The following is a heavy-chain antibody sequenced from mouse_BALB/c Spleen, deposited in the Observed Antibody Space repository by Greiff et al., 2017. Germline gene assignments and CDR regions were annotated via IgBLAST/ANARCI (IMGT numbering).Heavy chain of an antibody. J-gene: IGHJ4*01. Sequence: QVQLKQSGAELVKPGASVKLSCKASGYTFTSYYMYWVKQRPGQGLEWIGEINPSNGGTNFNEKFKSKATLTVDKSSSTAYMQLSSLTSEDSAVYYCTRSDYGSSFAMDYWGQGTSVTVSS. D-gene: IGHD1-1*01. CDR2: INPSNGGT. CDR3: TRSDYGSSFAMDY. V-gene: IGHV1S81*02. CDR1: GYTFTSYY.